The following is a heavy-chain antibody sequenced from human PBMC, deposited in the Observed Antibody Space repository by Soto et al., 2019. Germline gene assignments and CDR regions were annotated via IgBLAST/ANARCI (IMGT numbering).Heavy chain of an antibody. D-gene: IGHD4-17*01. V-gene: IGHV3-23*01. J-gene: IGHJ4*02. CDR3: AKDRYGDYGGIDY. Sequence: EVHLLECGGGLVQPGGSLRLSCAASGFTLSTYAMIWVRQAPGKGLEWVSVITGSGGSTYYADSVKGRFTISRDTSKNTLFLQMNSLRAEDTAVYYCAKDRYGDYGGIDYWGQGTMVTVSS. CDR1: GFTLSTYA. CDR2: ITGSGGST.